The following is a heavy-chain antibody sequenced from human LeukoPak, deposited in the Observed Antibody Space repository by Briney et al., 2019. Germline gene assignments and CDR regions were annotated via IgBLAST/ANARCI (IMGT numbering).Heavy chain of an antibody. CDR2: ISAYNGNT. D-gene: IGHD2-2*01. Sequence: ASVKVSCKASGYTFTSYGISWVRQAPGQGLEWMGWISAYNGNTNYAQKLQGRVTMTTGTSTSTAYMELRSLRSDDTAVYYCARDLLYCSSTSCYGFYFDYWGQGTLVTVSS. J-gene: IGHJ4*02. CDR3: ARDLLYCSSTSCYGFYFDY. CDR1: GYTFTSYG. V-gene: IGHV1-18*01.